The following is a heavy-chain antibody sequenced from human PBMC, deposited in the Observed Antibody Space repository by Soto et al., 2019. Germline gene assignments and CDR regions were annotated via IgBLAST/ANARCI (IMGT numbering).Heavy chain of an antibody. Sequence: PSETLSLTCTVSGGSIISYYWSWIRQPPGKGLEWIGYIYYSGSTNYNPSLKSQVTISVDTSKNQFSLKLSSVTAADTAVYYCATSHYDFWSGFDYWGQGTLVTVSS. CDR2: IYYSGST. J-gene: IGHJ4*02. V-gene: IGHV4-59*01. CDR1: GGSIISYY. CDR3: ATSHYDFWSGFDY. D-gene: IGHD3-3*01.